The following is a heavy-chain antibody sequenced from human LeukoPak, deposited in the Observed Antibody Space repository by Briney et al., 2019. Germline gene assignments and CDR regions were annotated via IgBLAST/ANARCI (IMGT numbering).Heavy chain of an antibody. CDR1: DGSFSGHH. CDR3: ARRPDGFDI. Sequence: SETLSLTCAVYDGSFSGHHWSWIHQPPGKGLEWIGDINHGGSTSYNPSLKSRVTISVDTSKNQFSLKLTSVTAADTAVYYCARRPDGFDIWGQGTMVTVSS. CDR2: INHGGST. V-gene: IGHV4-34*01. J-gene: IGHJ3*02.